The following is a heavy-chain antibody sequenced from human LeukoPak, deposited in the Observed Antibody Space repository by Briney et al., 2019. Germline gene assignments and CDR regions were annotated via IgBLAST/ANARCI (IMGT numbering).Heavy chain of an antibody. J-gene: IGHJ6*03. CDR3: ARNWFGDYYMDV. CDR2: INHSGST. D-gene: IGHD3-10*01. CDR1: GGSFSGYY. V-gene: IGHV4-34*01. Sequence: SETLSLTCAVYGGSFSGYYWSWIRQPPGKGLEWIGEINHSGSTNYNPSLKSRVTISVDTSKNQFSLKLSSVTAADTAVYYCARNWFGDYYMDVWGKGTTVTISS.